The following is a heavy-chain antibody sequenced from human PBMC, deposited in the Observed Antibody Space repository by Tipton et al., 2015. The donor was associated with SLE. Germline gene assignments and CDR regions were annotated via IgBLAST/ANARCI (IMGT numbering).Heavy chain of an antibody. V-gene: IGHV4-61*02. D-gene: IGHD3-10*01. CDR1: GGSISSGSYY. CDR3: ARDRRGWYFDL. Sequence: TLSLTCTVSGGSISSGSYYWSWIGQPAGKGLEWIGRIYTSGSTNYNPSLKSRVTISVDTSKNQFSLKLSSVTAADTAVYYCARDRRGWYFDLWGRGTLVTVSS. J-gene: IGHJ2*01. CDR2: IYTSGST.